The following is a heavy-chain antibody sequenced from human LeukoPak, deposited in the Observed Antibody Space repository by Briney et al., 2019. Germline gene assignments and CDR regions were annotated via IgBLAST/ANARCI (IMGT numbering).Heavy chain of an antibody. CDR2: ISYDGSNK. CDR1: GFTFSSYA. V-gene: IGHV3-30*01. J-gene: IGHJ5*02. D-gene: IGHD2-2*01. Sequence: GGSMRLSCAASGFTFSSYAMHWVRQAPGKGLEWVAVISYDGSNKYYADSVKGRFTISRDNSKNTLYLQMNSLRAEDTAVYYCARDWLNIVVVPAAGRKWFDPWGQGTLVTVSS. CDR3: ARDWLNIVVVPAAGRKWFDP.